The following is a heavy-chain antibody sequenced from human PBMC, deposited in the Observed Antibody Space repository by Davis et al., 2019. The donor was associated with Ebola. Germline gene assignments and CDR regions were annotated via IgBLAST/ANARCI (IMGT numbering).Heavy chain of an antibody. V-gene: IGHV3-11*01. J-gene: IGHJ4*02. D-gene: IGHD2-8*02. CDR2: ISGSATPI. Sequence: GGSLRLSCAASGFTFSNYYMSWVRQAPGKVLEWISYISGSATPIFYADSVRGRFTISRDNGKKILYLQMNGLRAEDMAVYYCARDFCTGGICYHDYWGQGTVVTVSS. CDR3: ARDFCTGGICYHDY. CDR1: GFTFSNYY.